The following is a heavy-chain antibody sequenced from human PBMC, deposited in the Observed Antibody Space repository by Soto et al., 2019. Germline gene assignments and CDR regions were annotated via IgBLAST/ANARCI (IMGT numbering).Heavy chain of an antibody. CDR1: GGTFSSYT. J-gene: IGHJ4*02. V-gene: IGHV1-69*02. CDR3: ASLIITGTTPDYYFDY. CDR2: IIPILGIA. Sequence: ASVKVSCKASGGTFSSYTISWVRQAPGQGLEWMGRIIPILGIANYAQKFQGRVTITADKSTSTAYMELSSLRSEDTAVYYCASLIITGTTPDYYFDYWGQGTLVTVSS. D-gene: IGHD1-7*01.